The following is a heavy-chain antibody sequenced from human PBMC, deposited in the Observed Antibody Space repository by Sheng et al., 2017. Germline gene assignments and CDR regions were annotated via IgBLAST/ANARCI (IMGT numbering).Heavy chain of an antibody. J-gene: IGHJ5*01. CDR3: TRETDIIGDYWFDS. Sequence: QVQLVESGGGVVQPGRSLRLSCETSGFTFSSSSMHWVRQAPGKGLEWVSNIWYDGSVEYYSDSVKGRFTISRDNSKNTVYLQMNNLRSEDTAVYFCTRETDIIGDYWFDSWGQGTLVTVSS. CDR2: IWYDGSVE. V-gene: IGHV3-33*08. CDR1: GFTFSSSS. D-gene: IGHD3-16*01.